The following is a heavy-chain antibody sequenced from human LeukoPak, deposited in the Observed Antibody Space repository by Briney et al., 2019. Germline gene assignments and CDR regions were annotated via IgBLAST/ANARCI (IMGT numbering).Heavy chain of an antibody. J-gene: IGHJ4*02. CDR1: GGSISSYY. CDR2: IYTSGST. CDR3: ARHWNFGSSLNFDY. D-gene: IGHD6-13*01. Sequence: SETLSLTCTVSGGSISSYYWSWIRQPPGKGLEWIGYIYTSGSTNYNPSLKSRVTISVDTSKNQFSLKLSSVTAADTAVYYCARHWNFGSSLNFDYWGQGTLVTVSS. V-gene: IGHV4-4*09.